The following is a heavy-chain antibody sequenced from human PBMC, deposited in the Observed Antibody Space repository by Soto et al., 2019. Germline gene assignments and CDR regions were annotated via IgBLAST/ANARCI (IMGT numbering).Heavy chain of an antibody. CDR2: INAGNGNT. CDR1: GYTFTSYA. D-gene: IGHD6-6*01. Sequence: ASVKVSCKASGYTFTSYAMHWVRQAPGQRLEWMGWINAGNGNTKYSQKFQGRVTITRDKSARTAYMELSSLRSEDTAVYYCASLALSSIAAQGFDPWGQGTLVTVSS. CDR3: ASLALSSIAAQGFDP. V-gene: IGHV1-3*01. J-gene: IGHJ5*02.